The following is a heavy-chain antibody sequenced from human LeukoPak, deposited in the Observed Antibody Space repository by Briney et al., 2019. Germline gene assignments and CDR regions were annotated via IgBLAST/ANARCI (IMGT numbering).Heavy chain of an antibody. Sequence: SETLSLTCTVSGGSISSYYWSWIRQPAGKGLEWIGRIHTSGSTNYNPSLKSRVTMSVDTSNNQFSLKLSSVTAADTAVYYCARRKGSYYDFWSGYYTGQYNWFDPWGQGTLVTVSS. V-gene: IGHV4-4*07. CDR1: GGSISSYY. CDR2: IHTSGST. J-gene: IGHJ5*02. CDR3: ARRKGSYYDFWSGYYTGQYNWFDP. D-gene: IGHD3-3*01.